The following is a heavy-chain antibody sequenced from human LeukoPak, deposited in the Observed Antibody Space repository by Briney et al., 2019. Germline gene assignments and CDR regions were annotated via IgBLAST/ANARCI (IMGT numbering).Heavy chain of an antibody. CDR1: GGSISSSSYY. J-gene: IGHJ4*02. CDR2: IYYSGST. Sequence: SETLSLTCTVSGGSISSSSYYWGWIRQPPGKGLEWIGSIYYSGSTYYNPYLKSRVTISVDTSKNQFSLKLSSVIAADTAVYYCARQSGEWLRLFDYWGQGTLVTVSS. V-gene: IGHV4-39*01. D-gene: IGHD5-12*01. CDR3: ARQSGEWLRLFDY.